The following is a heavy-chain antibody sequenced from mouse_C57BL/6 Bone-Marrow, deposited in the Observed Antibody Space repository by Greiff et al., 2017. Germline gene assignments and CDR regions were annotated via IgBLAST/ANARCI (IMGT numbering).Heavy chain of an antibody. J-gene: IGHJ2*01. Sequence: VQLQQSGPELVKPGASVKISCKASGYTFTDYYMNWVKQSHGKSLEWIGDINPNNGGTSYNQKFKGKATLTVDKSSSKAYMELRSLTSEDSAVYYCARGGDSTTLFDYWGQGTTLTVSS. CDR1: GYTFTDYY. D-gene: IGHD2-12*01. CDR3: ARGGDSTTLFDY. CDR2: INPNNGGT. V-gene: IGHV1-26*01.